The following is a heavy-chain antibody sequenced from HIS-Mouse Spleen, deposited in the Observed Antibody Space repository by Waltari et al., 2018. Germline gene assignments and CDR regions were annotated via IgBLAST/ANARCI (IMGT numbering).Heavy chain of an antibody. D-gene: IGHD7-27*01. V-gene: IGHV4-34*01. CDR2: INHSGST. CDR3: ARVRTGDPSYWYFDL. CDR1: VGSFSGYY. Sequence: QVQLQQWGAGLLKPSETLSLTCPVYVGSFSGYYCLWIRPPPGKGLEWIGEINHSGSTNYNPTLKSRVTISVDTSKNQFSLKLSSVTAADTAVYYCARVRTGDPSYWYFDLWGRGTLVTVSS. J-gene: IGHJ2*01.